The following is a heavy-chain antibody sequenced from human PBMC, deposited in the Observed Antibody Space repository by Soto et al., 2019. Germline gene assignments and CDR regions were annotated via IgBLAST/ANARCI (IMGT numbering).Heavy chain of an antibody. D-gene: IGHD2-15*01. CDR1: GYTFSGYF. Sequence: ASVKVSCKASGYTFSGYFVHWVRQAPGQGPEWMGRMYPDSADIIYAQKFQGGVTMTTDTSISTAYMELSRLTSDDTAVYYCAREMQRGLDVWGQGTTGTVSS. CDR2: MYPDSADI. V-gene: IGHV1-2*06. J-gene: IGHJ6*02. CDR3: AREMQRGLDV.